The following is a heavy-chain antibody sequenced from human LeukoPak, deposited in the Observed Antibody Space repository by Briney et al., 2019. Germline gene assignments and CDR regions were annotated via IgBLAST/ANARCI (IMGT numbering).Heavy chain of an antibody. Sequence: SETLSLTCTVSGGSISSYYWSWIRQPPGKGLEWIGYIYYSGSTNYNPSLKSRVTISVDTSKNQFSLKLSSVTAADMAVYYCARDVTGAFDIWGQGTMVTVSS. J-gene: IGHJ3*02. CDR3: ARDVTGAFDI. V-gene: IGHV4-59*01. CDR2: IYYSGST. CDR1: GGSISSYY. D-gene: IGHD1-14*01.